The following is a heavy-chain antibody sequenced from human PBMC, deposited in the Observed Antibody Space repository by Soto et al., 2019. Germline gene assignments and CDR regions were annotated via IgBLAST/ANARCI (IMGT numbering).Heavy chain of an antibody. J-gene: IGHJ6*02. V-gene: IGHV3-48*01. CDR2: ISSSSSTI. CDR1: GFTFSSYS. Sequence: EVQLVESGGGLVQPGGSLRLSCAASGFTFSSYSMNWVRQAPGKGLEWVSYISSSSSTIYYADSVKGRFTISRDNAKNSLYLQMNSRRAEDTAVYYCARVGSGSADVWGQGTTVTVSS. CDR3: ARVGSGSADV. D-gene: IGHD1-26*01.